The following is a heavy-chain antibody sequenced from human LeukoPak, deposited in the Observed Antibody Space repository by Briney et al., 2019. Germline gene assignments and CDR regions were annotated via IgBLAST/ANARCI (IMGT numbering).Heavy chain of an antibody. Sequence: PSETLSLTCTVSGGFISSSSYYWGWIRQPPGKGLEWIGSIYYSGSTYYNPFLKSRVTISVDTSKNQFSLKLSSVTAADTAVYYCARYGMVRGATPPYYFDYWGQETLVTVSS. CDR2: IYYSGST. V-gene: IGHV4-39*07. CDR3: ARYGMVRGATPPYYFDY. CDR1: GGFISSSSYY. J-gene: IGHJ4*02. D-gene: IGHD3-10*01.